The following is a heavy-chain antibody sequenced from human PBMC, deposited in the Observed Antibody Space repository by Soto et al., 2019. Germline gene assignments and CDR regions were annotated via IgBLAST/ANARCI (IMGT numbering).Heavy chain of an antibody. CDR2: INEDESNT. J-gene: IGHJ4*02. V-gene: IGHV3-74*01. CDR1: GFTFSNYW. D-gene: IGHD3-3*01. Sequence: GGSLRLSCATTGFTFSNYWMHWVRQAPGKGPVWVSRINEDESNTNYADSVKGRFTISRDNAKDTLYLQMNSLRAEDTAVYYCARGLFLDYWGQGT. CDR3: ARGLFLDY.